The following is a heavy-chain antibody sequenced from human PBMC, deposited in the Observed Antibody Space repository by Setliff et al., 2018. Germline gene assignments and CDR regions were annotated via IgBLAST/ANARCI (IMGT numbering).Heavy chain of an antibody. J-gene: IGHJ6*03. V-gene: IGHV1-69*05. Sequence: SVKVSCKASGGTFSSYGISWVRQAPGQGLEWMGGTIPIFGSTNYAQKFQDRVTIITDESTSTAYMELRSLRSDDTAVYYCAREGVDTRSSTDYRYYMDVWGKGTTVTVSS. CDR2: TIPIFGST. CDR3: AREGVDTRSSTDYRYYMDV. D-gene: IGHD5-18*01. CDR1: GGTFSSYG.